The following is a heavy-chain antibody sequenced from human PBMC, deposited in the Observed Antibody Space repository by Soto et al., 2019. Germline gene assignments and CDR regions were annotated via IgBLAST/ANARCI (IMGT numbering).Heavy chain of an antibody. Sequence: GGSLRLSCAASGFTFSSYSMHWVRQAPGKGLEWMAVISDAGGTKFYADSVKGRFTISRDNSWNTLSLQMNSLRAEDTAVYYCARDSWTGEWDAFDIWGQGTMVT. CDR3: ARDSWTGEWDAFDI. V-gene: IGHV3-30*14. CDR1: GFTFSSYS. CDR2: ISDAGGTK. D-gene: IGHD7-27*01. J-gene: IGHJ3*02.